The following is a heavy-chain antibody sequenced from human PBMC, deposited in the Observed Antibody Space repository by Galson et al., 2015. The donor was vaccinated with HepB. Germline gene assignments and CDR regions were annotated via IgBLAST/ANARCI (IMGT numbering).Heavy chain of an antibody. V-gene: IGHV3-30*18. CDR2: ISYDGSNK. D-gene: IGHD3-3*01. CDR1: GFTFSSYG. Sequence: SLRLSCAASGFTFSSYGMHWVRQAPGKGLEWVAVISYDGSNKYYADSVKGRFTISRDNSKNTLYLQMNSLRAEDTAVYYCAKEALLGWLGRYYFDYWGQGTLVTVSS. CDR3: AKEALLGWLGRYYFDY. J-gene: IGHJ4*02.